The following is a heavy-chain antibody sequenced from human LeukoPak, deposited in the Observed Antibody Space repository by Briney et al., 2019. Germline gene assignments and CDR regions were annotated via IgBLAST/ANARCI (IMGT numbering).Heavy chain of an antibody. CDR2: ISYDGSNK. Sequence: GGSLRLYCAASGFTFSSYGMHWVRQAPGKGPEWVAVISYDGSNKYYADSVKGRFTISRDNSKNTLYLQMNSLRAEDTAVYYCAKGRCSGVGCDSFHSWGQGALVTVSS. J-gene: IGHJ4*02. CDR3: AKGRCSGVGCDSFHS. D-gene: IGHD2-15*01. CDR1: GFTFSSYG. V-gene: IGHV3-30*18.